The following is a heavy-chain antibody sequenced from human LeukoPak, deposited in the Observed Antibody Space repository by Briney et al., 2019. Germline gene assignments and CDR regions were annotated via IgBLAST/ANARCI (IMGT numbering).Heavy chain of an antibody. J-gene: IGHJ4*02. CDR1: GGSISSGDYY. V-gene: IGHV4-30-4*01. Sequence: SETLSLTCTVSGGSISSGDYYWSWIRQPPGKGLEWIGYIYYSGSTYYNPSLKSRVSISVDASKNQFSLKLSSVTAADTAVYYCARAYDSSGFPLFDYWGQGALVTVSS. CDR2: IYYSGST. D-gene: IGHD3-22*01. CDR3: ARAYDSSGFPLFDY.